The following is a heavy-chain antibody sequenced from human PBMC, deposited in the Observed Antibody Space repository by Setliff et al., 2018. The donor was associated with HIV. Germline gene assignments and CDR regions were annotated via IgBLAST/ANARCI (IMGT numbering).Heavy chain of an antibody. J-gene: IGHJ4*02. CDR2: IYTTGST. D-gene: IGHD3-9*01. Sequence: TLSLTCTVSGGSISSGTYYWTWIRQPAGKGLEWIGHIYTTGSTNYNPSLKSRVTMSVDTSKNQFSLNLSSVTAADTAVYYCARGARYAYYYDVLTGFQNLPDFWGQGTLVTVSS. V-gene: IGHV4-61*09. CDR1: GGSISSGTYY. CDR3: ARGARYAYYYDVLTGFQNLPDF.